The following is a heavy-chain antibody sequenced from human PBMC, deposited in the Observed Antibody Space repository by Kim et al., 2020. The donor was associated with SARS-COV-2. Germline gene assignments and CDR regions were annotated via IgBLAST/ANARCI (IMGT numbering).Heavy chain of an antibody. CDR2: IIPISDTP. Sequence: SVKVSCKASGGPSSIYILSWVRQAPGQGLEWMGGIIPISDTPTYAQKFQGRLTITADDSTGTAYMELSSLRSEDSAVYYCARPPYNSGWYFGRWGQGTLVTVSS. D-gene: IGHD6-19*01. V-gene: IGHV1-69*13. J-gene: IGHJ4*02. CDR1: GGPSSIYI. CDR3: ARPPYNSGWYFGR.